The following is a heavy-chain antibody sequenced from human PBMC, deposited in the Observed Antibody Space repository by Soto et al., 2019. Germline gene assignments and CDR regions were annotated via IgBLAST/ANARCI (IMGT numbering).Heavy chain of an antibody. Sequence: SETLSLTCSVSGASISSGDYFWSWIRQSPGKGLEWIGYIYTSGSTNYNPSLKSRVTMSVDTSKNQFSLKLSSVTAADTAVYYCARVSSSSRPRYDYWGHRTLVTVSS. D-gene: IGHD6-13*01. V-gene: IGHV4-61*08. CDR3: ARVSSSSRPRYDY. CDR1: GASISSGDYF. CDR2: IYTSGST. J-gene: IGHJ4*01.